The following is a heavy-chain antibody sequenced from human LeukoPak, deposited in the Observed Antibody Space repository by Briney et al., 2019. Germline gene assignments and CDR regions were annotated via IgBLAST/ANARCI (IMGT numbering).Heavy chain of an antibody. CDR1: GGSFSGYY. V-gene: IGHV4-34*01. CDR2: INHSGST. D-gene: IGHD3-22*01. Sequence: SETLSLTCAVYGGSFSGYYWSWIRQRPGKGLEWIGEINHSGSTNYNPSLKSRVTISVDTSKNQFSLKLSSVTAADTAVYYCARLMIVVAPYYYYGMDVWGQGTTVTVSS. CDR3: ARLMIVVAPYYYYGMDV. J-gene: IGHJ6*02.